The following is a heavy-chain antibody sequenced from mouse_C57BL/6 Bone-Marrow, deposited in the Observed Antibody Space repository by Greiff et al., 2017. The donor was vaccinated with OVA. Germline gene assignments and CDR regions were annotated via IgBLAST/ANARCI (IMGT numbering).Heavy chain of an antibody. J-gene: IGHJ1*03. CDR3: ARSSYDGYPPYWYFDV. D-gene: IGHD2-3*01. CDR1: GYSFTDYN. Sequence: EVKLVESGPELVKPGASVKISCKASGYSFTDYNMNWVKQSNGKSLEWIGVINPNYGTTSYNQKFKGKATLTVDQSSSTAYMQLNSLTSEDSAVYYCARSSYDGYPPYWYFDVWGTGTTVTVSS. V-gene: IGHV1-39*01. CDR2: INPNYGTT.